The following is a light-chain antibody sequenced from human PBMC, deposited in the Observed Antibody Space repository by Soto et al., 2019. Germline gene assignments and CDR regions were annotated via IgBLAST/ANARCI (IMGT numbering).Light chain of an antibody. CDR3: QQYNSYPWT. V-gene: IGKV1-5*03. CDR1: QSITTL. Sequence: DIQMTQSPSTLSASVGDRVAITCRASQSITTLLAWYQQKPGKAPKLLIYKASSLQSGVPSRFSGSGSGTEFTLTINNLQPDDFATYYCQQYNSYPWTFGQGTKVEIK. J-gene: IGKJ1*01. CDR2: KAS.